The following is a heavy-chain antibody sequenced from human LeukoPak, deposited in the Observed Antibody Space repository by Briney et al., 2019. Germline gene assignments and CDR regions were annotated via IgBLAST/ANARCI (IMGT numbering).Heavy chain of an antibody. CDR3: ARDEV. V-gene: IGHV3-7*05. Sequence: GGSLRLSCAPSGFTFSSYWMSWVRQAPGKGLEWVANINQDGSEKYYVDPVKGRFTISRDNAKNSLYLQMNSLRAEDTAVYYCARDEVWGQGTLVTVSS. CDR1: GFTFSSYW. J-gene: IGHJ4*02. CDR2: INQDGSEK.